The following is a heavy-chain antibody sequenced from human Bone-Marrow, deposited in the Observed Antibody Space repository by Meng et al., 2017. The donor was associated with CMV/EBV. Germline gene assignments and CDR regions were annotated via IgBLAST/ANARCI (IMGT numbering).Heavy chain of an antibody. CDR2: IYYSGST. V-gene: IGHV4-39*07. CDR3: ARENDAGYYFDY. CDR1: GGSISSSSYY. Sequence: GSLRLSCTVSGGSISSSSYYWGWIRQPPGKGLEWIGSIYYSGSTYYNPSLKSRVTISVDTSKNQFSLKLSSVTAADTAVYYCARENDAGYYFDYWGQGTRVTVSS. J-gene: IGHJ4*02. D-gene: IGHD3-10*01.